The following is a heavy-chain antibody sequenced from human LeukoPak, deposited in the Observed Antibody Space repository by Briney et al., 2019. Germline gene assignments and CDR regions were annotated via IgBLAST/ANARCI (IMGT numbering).Heavy chain of an antibody. V-gene: IGHV1-18*01. D-gene: IGHD3-10*01. CDR2: ISAYNGNT. CDR1: GYTFTSYG. J-gene: IGHJ4*02. Sequence: ASVKVSCKASGYTFTSYGISWVRQAPGQGLEWMGWISAYNGNTNYAQKFQGRVTMTRDTSISTAYMELSRLRSNDTAVYYCARADYGSGSYYNFPDYWGQGTLVTVSS. CDR3: ARADYGSGSYYNFPDY.